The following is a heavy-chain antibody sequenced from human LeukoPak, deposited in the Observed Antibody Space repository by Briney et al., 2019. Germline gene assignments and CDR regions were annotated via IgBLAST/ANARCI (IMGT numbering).Heavy chain of an antibody. CDR1: GYSISSGYY. CDR3: ARGFKGYFDWLLSNPEFDY. Sequence: PSQTLSLTCTVSGYSISSGYYWGWIRQPPGKGLEWIGSIYHSGSTYYNPSLRSRVTISVDTSKNQFSLKLSSVTAADTAVYYCARGFKGYFDWLLSNPEFDYWGQGTLVTVSS. D-gene: IGHD3-9*01. CDR2: IYHSGST. J-gene: IGHJ4*02. V-gene: IGHV4-38-2*02.